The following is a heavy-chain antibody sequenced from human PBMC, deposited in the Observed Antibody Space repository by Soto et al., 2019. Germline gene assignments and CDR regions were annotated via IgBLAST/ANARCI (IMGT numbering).Heavy chain of an antibody. CDR2: IIPILGIA. J-gene: IGHJ4*02. CDR3: ARGLHYDSISLDDY. CDR1: GGTFSSYT. V-gene: IGHV1-69*02. Sequence: QVQLVQSGAEVKKPGYSVKVSCKASGGTFSSYTISWVRQAPGQGLEWMGRIIPILGIANYAQKFQGRGTITADKSTSTAYMELSSLRSEYTAVYYCARGLHYDSISLDDYWGQGTLVTVSS. D-gene: IGHD3-22*01.